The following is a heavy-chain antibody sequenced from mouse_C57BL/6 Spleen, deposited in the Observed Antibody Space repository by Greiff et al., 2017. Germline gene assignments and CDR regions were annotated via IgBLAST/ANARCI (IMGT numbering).Heavy chain of an antibody. CDR3: ARHNYYSNYDAMDY. CDR1: GFTFSSYG. J-gene: IGHJ4*01. CDR2: ISSGGSYT. Sequence: EVQLQESGGDLVKPGGSLKLSCAASGFTFSSYGMSWVRQTPDKRLEWVATISSGGSYTYYPDSVKGRFTISRDNAKNTLYLQMSSLKSEDTAMYYCARHNYYSNYDAMDYWGQGTSVTVSS. D-gene: IGHD2-5*01. V-gene: IGHV5-6*01.